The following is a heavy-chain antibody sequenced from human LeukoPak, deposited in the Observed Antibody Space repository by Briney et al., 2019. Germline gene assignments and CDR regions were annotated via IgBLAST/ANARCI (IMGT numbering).Heavy chain of an antibody. Sequence: SETLSLTCTISGGSISDYHWSWIRHPAGKGLEWIGHIYPSGNSYHNPSLKSRVIMSVDTSKNQVSLRLKSVTAADTAVFYCARGDYRQKDNAMDVWGQGTTVTVSS. V-gene: IGHV4-4*07. J-gene: IGHJ6*02. CDR2: IYPSGNS. CDR3: ARGDYRQKDNAMDV. D-gene: IGHD4-11*01. CDR1: GGSISDYH.